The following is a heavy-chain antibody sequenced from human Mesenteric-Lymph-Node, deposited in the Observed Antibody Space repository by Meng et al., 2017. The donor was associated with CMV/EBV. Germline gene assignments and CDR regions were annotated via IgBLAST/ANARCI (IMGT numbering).Heavy chain of an antibody. D-gene: IGHD1-26*01. Sequence: GESLKISCAASGFTFNNYGMHWVRQTPGEGLEWVTFIRYDSSNKYYADSVRGRFTVSRDNSKNTLYLQMNGLGLDDTAVYYCAKDVRVAATSSYYGMDVWGQGTTVTVSS. CDR1: GFTFNNYG. CDR2: IRYDSSNK. CDR3: AKDVRVAATSSYYGMDV. J-gene: IGHJ6*02. V-gene: IGHV3-30*02.